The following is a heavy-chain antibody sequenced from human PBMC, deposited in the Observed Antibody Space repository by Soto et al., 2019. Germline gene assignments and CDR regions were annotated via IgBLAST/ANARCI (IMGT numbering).Heavy chain of an antibody. Sequence: GGSLRLSCSASGFTFSSYAMYWVRQAPGKGLEYVSAINSNGGSTYYADSVKGRFTISRDNSKDSLHLQINSLRAEDTAVYYCVRSRYGGCFDFWGQGTLVTVSS. D-gene: IGHD4-17*01. CDR2: INSNGGST. CDR1: GFTFSSYA. V-gene: IGHV3-64*04. J-gene: IGHJ4*02. CDR3: VRSRYGGCFDF.